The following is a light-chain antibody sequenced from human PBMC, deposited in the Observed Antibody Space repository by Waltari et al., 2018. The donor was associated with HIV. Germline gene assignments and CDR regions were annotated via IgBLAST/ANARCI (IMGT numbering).Light chain of an antibody. CDR1: SSNIGSNT. V-gene: IGLV1-44*01. CDR3: TAWDDGLSDPV. J-gene: IGLJ3*02. Sequence: QSVLTQPPSASGTPGQRVTISCSGSSSNIGSNTVNWYQQLPGTAPNLLIYSNNQRPSGVPHLFSGSQSGTSASLAISGLQSEDEADYYCTAWDDGLSDPVFGGGTKLTVL. CDR2: SNN.